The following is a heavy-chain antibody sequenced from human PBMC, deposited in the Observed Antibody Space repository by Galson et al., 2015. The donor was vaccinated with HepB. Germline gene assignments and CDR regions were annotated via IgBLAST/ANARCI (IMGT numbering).Heavy chain of an antibody. D-gene: IGHD1-26*01. Sequence: TLSLTCTVSGGSISSGSYYWSWIRQPAGKGLEWIGRIYTSGSTNYNPSLKSRVTMSVDTSKNQFSLKLSSVTAADTAVYYCARDRGSGSSGPPFDYWGQGTLVTVSS. V-gene: IGHV4-61*02. CDR1: GGSISSGSYY. J-gene: IGHJ4*02. CDR3: ARDRGSGSSGPPFDY. CDR2: IYTSGST.